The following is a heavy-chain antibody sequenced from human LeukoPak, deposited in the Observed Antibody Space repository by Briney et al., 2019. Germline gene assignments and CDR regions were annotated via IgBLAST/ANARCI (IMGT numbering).Heavy chain of an antibody. V-gene: IGHV3-30*04. Sequence: GGSLRLSCAASGFTFSSYPMHWVRQAPGKGLEWVAVISYDGSDKYYADSVKGRFIISRDNSKNTLYLQMSSLRAEDTAVYYCARDRGEYCSTTSCYEIDYWGQGTLVTVSS. D-gene: IGHD2-2*01. CDR2: ISYDGSDK. CDR1: GFTFSSYP. J-gene: IGHJ4*02. CDR3: ARDRGEYCSTTSCYEIDY.